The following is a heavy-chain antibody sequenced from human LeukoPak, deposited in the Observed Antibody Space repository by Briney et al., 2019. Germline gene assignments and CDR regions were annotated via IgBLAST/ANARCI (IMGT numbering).Heavy chain of an antibody. J-gene: IGHJ3*02. CDR3: ARGNPWWELLPLSAAFDI. V-gene: IGHV3-30-3*01. Sequence: PGGSLRLSCAASGFPFSNYAMHWVRQAPGKGLEWVAVISYDGSNKYYADSVRGRFTISRDNSKNTLYLQMNSLRAEDTAVYYCARGNPWWELLPLSAAFDIWGQGTMVTVSS. D-gene: IGHD1-26*01. CDR2: ISYDGSNK. CDR1: GFPFSNYA.